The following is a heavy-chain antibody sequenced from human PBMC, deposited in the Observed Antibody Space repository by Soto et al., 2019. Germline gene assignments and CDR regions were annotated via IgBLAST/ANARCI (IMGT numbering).Heavy chain of an antibody. Sequence: EVQLVESGGGLVQPGGSLRLSCAASGFTFSSYWMSWVRKPPGKGLEWVANIKHDGSQKNYVDSVEGRFTISRDNANNSVYLQMNSLRAEDTAVYYCAKKGSLADYWGQGTLVTVSS. J-gene: IGHJ4*02. CDR1: GFTFSSYW. V-gene: IGHV3-7*01. CDR2: IKHDGSQK. CDR3: AKKGSLADY.